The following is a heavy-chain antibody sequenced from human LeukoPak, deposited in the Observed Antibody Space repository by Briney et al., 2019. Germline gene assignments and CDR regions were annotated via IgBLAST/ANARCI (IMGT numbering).Heavy chain of an antibody. CDR1: GGSMSGFF. V-gene: IGHV4-59*01. D-gene: IGHD3-10*01. Sequence: SETLSLTCTVSGGSMSGFFWTWIRQPPGRELEWIGSVYYSGSSTKYNPSLKSRVTISVDTSKSQFSLTLNSATAADTAVYYCARTSRHFYGSGTNLTPWPAGMDVWGQGTTVTVSS. CDR3: ARTSRHFYGSGTNLTPWPAGMDV. J-gene: IGHJ6*02. CDR2: VYYSGSST.